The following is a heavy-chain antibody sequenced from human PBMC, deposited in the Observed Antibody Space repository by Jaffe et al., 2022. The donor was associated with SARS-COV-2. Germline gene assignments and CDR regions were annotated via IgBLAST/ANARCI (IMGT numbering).Heavy chain of an antibody. J-gene: IGHJ4*02. V-gene: IGHV3-48*02. Sequence: EVQLVESGGGLVQPGGSLRLSCAASGFTFSSYSMNWVRQAPGKGLEWVSYISSSSSTIYYADSVKGRFTISRDNAKNSLYLQMNSLRDEDTAVYYCARADYDILTGYLYYFDYWGQGTLVTVSS. D-gene: IGHD3-9*01. CDR2: ISSSSSTI. CDR3: ARADYDILTGYLYYFDY. CDR1: GFTFSSYS.